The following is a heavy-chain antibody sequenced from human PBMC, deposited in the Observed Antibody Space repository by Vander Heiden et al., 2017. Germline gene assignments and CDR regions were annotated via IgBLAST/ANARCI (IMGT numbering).Heavy chain of an antibody. CDR3: ARDLSVSVAGTALDY. Sequence: WMGWNNTGNGNTKYSPKFQGRVTITRDTSASTAYMELSSLRSEDTAVYYCARDLSVSVAGTALDYWGQGTLVTVSS. V-gene: IGHV1-3*04. J-gene: IGHJ4*02. CDR2: NNTGNGNT. D-gene: IGHD6-19*01.